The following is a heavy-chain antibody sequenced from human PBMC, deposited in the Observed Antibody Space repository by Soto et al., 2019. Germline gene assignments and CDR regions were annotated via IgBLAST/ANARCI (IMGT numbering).Heavy chain of an antibody. Sequence: QLQLQESGPGLVKPSETLSLTCTVSGGSISSSSYSWAWIRQPPGKGLEWIGTILYTGSTYYNPSPNTQVTISVDTSHNHFSLTLSSVTSADTAVYYCARASIITAATGGRYCQHWGQGPLVTVSS. J-gene: IGHJ1*01. CDR1: GGSISSSSYS. CDR2: ILYTGST. V-gene: IGHV4-39*02. D-gene: IGHD2-15*01. CDR3: ARASIITAATGGRYCQH.